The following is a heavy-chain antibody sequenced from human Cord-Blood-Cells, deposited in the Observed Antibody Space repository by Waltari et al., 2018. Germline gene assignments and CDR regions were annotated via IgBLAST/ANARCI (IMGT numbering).Heavy chain of an antibody. CDR3: ARLPGLGGGSGSYYNAFDI. Sequence: QLQLQESGPGLVKPSETLSLTCTVSGGSISSSSYYWGWIRQPPGKGLEGSGSIYYSGATTANPSLEIRVTISVDTSKTQFSLKLGSVTAADTAVYYCARLPGLGGGSGSYYNAFDIWGQGTMVTVSS. J-gene: IGHJ3*02. CDR1: GGSISSSSYY. V-gene: IGHV4-39*01. CDR2: IYYSGAT. D-gene: IGHD3-10*01.